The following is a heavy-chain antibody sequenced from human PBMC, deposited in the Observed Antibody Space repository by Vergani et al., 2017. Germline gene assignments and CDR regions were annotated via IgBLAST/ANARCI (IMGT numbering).Heavy chain of an antibody. Sequence: EVQLVESGGGLVKPGGSLRLSCAASGFTFSSYSMNWVRQAPGKGLEWASSISSSSSYIYYADSVKGRFTIARDNAKNSLYLRMNSLRAEDTAVYYCARDRNPVRAFDIWGQGTMVTVSS. V-gene: IGHV3-21*01. CDR2: ISSSSSYI. J-gene: IGHJ3*02. CDR1: GFTFSSYS. CDR3: ARDRNPVRAFDI. D-gene: IGHD1-14*01.